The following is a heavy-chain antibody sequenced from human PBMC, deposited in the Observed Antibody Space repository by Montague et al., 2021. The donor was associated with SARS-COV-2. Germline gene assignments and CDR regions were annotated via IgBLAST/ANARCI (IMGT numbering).Heavy chain of an antibody. CDR3: AKEVPASDVFDI. D-gene: IGHD3-9*01. CDR1: GGSVTSGDYN. V-gene: IGHV4-61*08. CDR2: IYNTGRT. Sequence: SETLSLTCTVSGGSVTSGDYNWTWIRQPPGKGLEWIGYIYNTGRTNYNPSLKSRVTISMDTSKNQFSLKLASVSTADTAVYYCAKEVPASDVFDIWGQGTLVTVSS. J-gene: IGHJ4*03.